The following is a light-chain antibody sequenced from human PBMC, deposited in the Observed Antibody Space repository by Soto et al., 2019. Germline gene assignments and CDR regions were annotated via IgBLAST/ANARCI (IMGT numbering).Light chain of an antibody. V-gene: IGKV1-17*01. CDR3: QQYNGYSRT. Sequence: DIQMTQSPSSLSASVGDRVTITCRASQGIRNDLGWYQQKPGKAPYLLTSDVSSLERGVPSRFSGSGSGTEFTLTISSMQPDDFATFYCQQYNGYSRTFGQGTKVDIK. CDR1: QGIRND. CDR2: DVS. J-gene: IGKJ1*01.